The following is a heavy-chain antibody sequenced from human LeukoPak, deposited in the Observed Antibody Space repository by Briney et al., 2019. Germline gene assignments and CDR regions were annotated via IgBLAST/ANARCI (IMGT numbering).Heavy chain of an antibody. J-gene: IGHJ6*02. Sequence: GGSLRLSCAASGFTFSSYGMHWVRQAPGKGLEWVAVISYDGSNKYYTDSVKGRFTISRDNSKNTLYLQMNSLRAEDTAVYYCAKGLMSYYYYAMDVWGQGTTVTVSS. CDR2: ISYDGSNK. V-gene: IGHV3-30*18. CDR1: GFTFSSYG. CDR3: AKGLMSYYYYAMDV.